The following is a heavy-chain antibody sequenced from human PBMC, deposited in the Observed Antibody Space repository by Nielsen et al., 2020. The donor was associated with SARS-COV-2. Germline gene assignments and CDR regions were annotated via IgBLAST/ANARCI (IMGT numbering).Heavy chain of an antibody. Sequence: GESLKISCAASGFTFSSYWMSWVRQAPGKGLEWVANIKQDGSEKYYVDSVKGRFTISRDNAKNSLYLQMNSLRDEDTAVYYCARDRAGRDWGQGTLVTVSS. J-gene: IGHJ4*02. CDR3: ARDRAGRD. D-gene: IGHD6-19*01. V-gene: IGHV3-7*01. CDR2: IKQDGSEK. CDR1: GFTFSSYW.